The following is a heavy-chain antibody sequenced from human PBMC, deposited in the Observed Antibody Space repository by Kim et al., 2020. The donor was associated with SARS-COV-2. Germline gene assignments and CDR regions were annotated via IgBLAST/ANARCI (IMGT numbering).Heavy chain of an antibody. J-gene: IGHJ4*02. CDR2: IKSKTDGGTT. D-gene: IGHD2-15*01. Sequence: GGSLRLSCAASGFTFSNAWMSWVRQAPGKGLEWVGRIKSKTDGGTTDYAAPVKGRFTISRDDSKNTLYLQMNSLKTEDTAVYYCTTVYCSGGSCYCVYYWGQGTLVTVSS. CDR1: GFTFSNAW. V-gene: IGHV3-15*01. CDR3: TTVYCSGGSCYCVYY.